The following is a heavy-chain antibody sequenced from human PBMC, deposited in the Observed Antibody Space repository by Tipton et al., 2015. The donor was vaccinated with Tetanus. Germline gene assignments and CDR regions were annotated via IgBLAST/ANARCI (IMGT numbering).Heavy chain of an antibody. CDR1: GFTFNRYG. CDR2: ISGSGDTT. V-gene: IGHV3-23*01. Sequence: SLRLSCAASGFTFNRYGINWVRQAPGKGLVWVSSISGSGDTTYYADSVRGRFTVSRDNSKDTVYLDVRSLRDEDTVVYYCATDGLPRGFVMVEATTQKYFRHWGRGTLVTVSS. J-gene: IGHJ1*01. D-gene: IGHD2-21*01. CDR3: ATDGLPRGFVMVEATTQKYFRH.